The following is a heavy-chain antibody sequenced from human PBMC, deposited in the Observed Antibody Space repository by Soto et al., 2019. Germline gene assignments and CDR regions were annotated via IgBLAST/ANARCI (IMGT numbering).Heavy chain of an antibody. CDR2: IYPGDSDT. D-gene: IGHD6-19*01. CDR1: GYSFTSYW. Sequence: EVQLVQSGAEVKKPGESLKISCKGSGYSFTSYWIGWVRQMPGKGLEWMGIIYPGDSDTRYSPSFQGQVTISADKSISTAYVQWRSLKASDTAMYYCARPREAGKNYYGVDVWGQGTTVTVSS. J-gene: IGHJ6*02. V-gene: IGHV5-51*01. CDR3: ARPREAGKNYYGVDV.